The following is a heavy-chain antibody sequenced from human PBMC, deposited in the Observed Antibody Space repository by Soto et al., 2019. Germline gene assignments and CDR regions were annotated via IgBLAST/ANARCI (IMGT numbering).Heavy chain of an antibody. D-gene: IGHD4-17*01. CDR3: ARTVGYYYGMDV. CDR2: INPSGGYT. Sequence: ASVKVSCKASGYTFTSYYMNWVRQAPGQGLEWLGIINPSGGYTTYAQRFLGRVTMTSDTSTSTAYMELGSPTSEDTAVYYRARTVGYYYGMDVWGQGTTVTVSS. CDR1: GYTFTSYY. J-gene: IGHJ6*02. V-gene: IGHV1-46*01.